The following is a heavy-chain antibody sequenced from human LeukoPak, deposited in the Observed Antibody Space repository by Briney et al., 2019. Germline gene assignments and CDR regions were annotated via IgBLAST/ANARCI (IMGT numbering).Heavy chain of an antibody. V-gene: IGHV4-39*01. CDR2: IYYSEST. CDR3: ASSHCTAGVCPHTYYYYYYYMDV. D-gene: IGHD2-8*02. CDR1: GGSFSSSSYC. J-gene: IGHJ6*03. Sequence: PSETLSLTCTVSGGSFSSSSYCWGWIRQPAGKGLEWIGTIYYSESTYYSPSLKSRVTVSVDTSKNQFSLKLTSVTAADTATYYCASSHCTAGVCPHTYYYYYYYMDVWGKGTTVTVSS.